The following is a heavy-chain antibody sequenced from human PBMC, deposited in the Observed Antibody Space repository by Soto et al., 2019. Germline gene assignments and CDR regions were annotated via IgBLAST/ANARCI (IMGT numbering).Heavy chain of an antibody. CDR2: IYYSGST. Sequence: PSETLSLTCTVSGGSISSGDYYWSWIRQPPAKGLEWIGYIYYSGSTYYNPSLKSRVTISVDTSKNQFSLKLSAVTAADTAVYYCARGAPLVMVRGVITPGYFDYWGQGTLVTVSS. CDR3: ARGAPLVMVRGVITPGYFDY. J-gene: IGHJ4*02. V-gene: IGHV4-30-4*01. D-gene: IGHD3-10*01. CDR1: GGSISSGDYY.